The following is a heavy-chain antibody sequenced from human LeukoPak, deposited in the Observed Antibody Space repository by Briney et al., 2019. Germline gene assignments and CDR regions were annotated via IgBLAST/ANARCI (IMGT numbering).Heavy chain of an antibody. CDR2: ISGSGGST. V-gene: IGHV3-23*01. Sequence: LTGGSLRLSCAASGFTFSSYAMSWVRQAPGKGLEWVSAISGSGGSTYYADSVKGRFTISRDNSKNTLYLQMNSLRAEDTAVYYCAKGSGIVGATTDYYYYMDVWGKGTTVTVSS. CDR1: GFTFSSYA. CDR3: AKGSGIVGATTDYYYYMDV. J-gene: IGHJ6*03. D-gene: IGHD1-26*01.